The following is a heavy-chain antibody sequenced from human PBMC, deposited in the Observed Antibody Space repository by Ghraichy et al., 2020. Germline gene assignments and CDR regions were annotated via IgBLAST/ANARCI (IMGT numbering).Heavy chain of an antibody. CDR1: GFTFSSYG. J-gene: IGHJ6*02. D-gene: IGHD3-3*01. CDR2: ISYDGSNK. CDR3: AKDRDYDFWSGSNYYGMDV. Sequence: GGSLRLSCAASGFTFSSYGMHWVRQAPGKGLEWVAVISYDGSNKYYADSVKGRFTISRDNSKNTLYLQMNSLRAEDTAVYYCAKDRDYDFWSGSNYYGMDVWGQGTTVTVSS. V-gene: IGHV3-30*18.